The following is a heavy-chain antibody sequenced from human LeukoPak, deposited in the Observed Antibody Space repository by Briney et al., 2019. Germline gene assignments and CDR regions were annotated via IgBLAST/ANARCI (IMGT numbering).Heavy chain of an antibody. CDR1: GFTFSTYG. Sequence: GGSLRLSCAASGFTFSTYGMHWVRQAPGKGLEWVAVVWYDVTNIHYVDSVKGRFTISRDNSKSTLYLQMNSLTAEDTAVYYCARGGYSGTYFFDYWGQGTPVTVSS. CDR2: VWYDVTNI. CDR3: ARGGYSGTYFFDY. D-gene: IGHD1-26*01. J-gene: IGHJ4*02. V-gene: IGHV3-33*01.